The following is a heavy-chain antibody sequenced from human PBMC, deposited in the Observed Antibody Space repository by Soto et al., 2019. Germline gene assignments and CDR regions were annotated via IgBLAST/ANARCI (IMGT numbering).Heavy chain of an antibody. Sequence: SEMRSLNCAVSGECRSRGGYSWSWIRQPPGKGLEWIGYIYHSGSTYYNPSLKSRVTISVDRSKNQFSLKLSSVTAADTAVYYCARVPGPWGQGTLVTVSS. CDR2: IYHSGST. CDR1: GECRSRGGYS. J-gene: IGHJ5*02. V-gene: IGHV4-30-2*01. CDR3: ARVPGP. D-gene: IGHD7-27*01.